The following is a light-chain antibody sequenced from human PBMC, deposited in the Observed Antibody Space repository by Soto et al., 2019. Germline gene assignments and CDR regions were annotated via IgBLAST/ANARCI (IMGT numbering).Light chain of an antibody. Sequence: EIVLTQSPGTLSLSPGERATLSCRASQSVSNNYLAWYQQKPGQAPRFLMYGASSRATGTPDSFSGSGSGTDFTLTISRLEPEDYAVYYCQQYGSSPVSFGPGTKVDIK. J-gene: IGKJ3*01. CDR2: GAS. CDR1: QSVSNNY. V-gene: IGKV3-20*01. CDR3: QQYGSSPVS.